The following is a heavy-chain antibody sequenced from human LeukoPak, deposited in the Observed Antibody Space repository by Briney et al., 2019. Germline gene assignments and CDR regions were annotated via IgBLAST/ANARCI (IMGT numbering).Heavy chain of an antibody. V-gene: IGHV5-51*01. Sequence: GEALKISCTGSGYSFTSYRIGWVRHTRREGLEWMGIIYPGDAGTRTSPSDQSQANNSAAKSISTAYPQCSSLKASDTAMYCCARADYIVVLPAARGELYFDYWGQGTLVTVSS. CDR2: IYPGDAGT. CDR1: GYSFTSYR. CDR3: ARADYIVVLPAARGELYFDY. D-gene: IGHD2-2*01. J-gene: IGHJ4*02.